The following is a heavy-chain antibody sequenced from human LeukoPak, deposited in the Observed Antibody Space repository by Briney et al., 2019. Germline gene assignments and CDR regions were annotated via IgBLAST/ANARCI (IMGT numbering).Heavy chain of an antibody. Sequence: SETLSLTCTVSGGSISSGGYYWSWIRQPPGKGLEWIGYIYHSGSTYYNPSLKSRVTISVDTSKNQFSLKLSSVTAADTAVYYCAEGGSPPSWFDPWGQGTLVTVSS. J-gene: IGHJ5*02. CDR3: AEGGSPPSWFDP. CDR1: GGSISSGGYY. V-gene: IGHV4-30-2*01. D-gene: IGHD5-12*01. CDR2: IYHSGST.